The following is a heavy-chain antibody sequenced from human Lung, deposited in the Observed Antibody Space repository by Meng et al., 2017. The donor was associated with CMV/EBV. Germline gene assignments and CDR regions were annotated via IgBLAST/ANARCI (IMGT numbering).Heavy chain of an antibody. CDR2: IYYSGST. V-gene: IGHV4-31*03. D-gene: IGHD3-22*01. CDR3: ARVDRSMIVS. CDR1: GGSISSGGYY. J-gene: IGHJ1*01. Sequence: LTCTGSGGSISSGGYYWSWIRQHPGKGLEWIGYIYYSGSTYYNPSLKSRVTISVDTSKNQFSLKLSSVTAADTAVYYCARVDRSMIVSWGQGTLVTVSS.